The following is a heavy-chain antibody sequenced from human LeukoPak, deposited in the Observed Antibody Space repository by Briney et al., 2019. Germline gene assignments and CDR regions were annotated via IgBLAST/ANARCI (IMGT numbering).Heavy chain of an antibody. CDR3: ARALGPEIDY. D-gene: IGHD1-14*01. CDR1: GGSISSYY. J-gene: IGHJ4*02. Sequence: PSETLSLTCTDSGGSISSYYWSWIRQPPGKGLEWIGYIHYSGSTYYTPSLKSRVTISVDTSKNQFSLKLSSVTAADTAVYYCARALGPEIDYWGQGTLVTVSS. CDR2: IHYSGST. V-gene: IGHV4-30-4*08.